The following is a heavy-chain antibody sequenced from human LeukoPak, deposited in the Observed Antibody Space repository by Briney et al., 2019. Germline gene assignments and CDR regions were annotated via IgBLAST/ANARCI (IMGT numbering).Heavy chain of an antibody. Sequence: PSETLSLTCTVSGGPISNYYWSWIRQPPGKGLEWIGYIFYTGSTAYNSSLESRVTISVDSSKNQVSLRLNSVTAADTAVYYCARVMKVRGITFFGMDVWGQGTTVTVSS. CDR2: IFYTGST. V-gene: IGHV4-59*01. CDR1: GGPISNYY. CDR3: ARVMKVRGITFFGMDV. J-gene: IGHJ6*02. D-gene: IGHD3-10*01.